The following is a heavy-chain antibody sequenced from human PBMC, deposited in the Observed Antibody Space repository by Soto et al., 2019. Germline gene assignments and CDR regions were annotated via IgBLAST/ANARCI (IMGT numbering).Heavy chain of an antibody. CDR2: INHSGST. V-gene: IGHV4-34*01. J-gene: IGHJ5*02. Sequence: SETLSLTCAVYGGSFSGYYWSWIRQPPGKGLEWIGEINHSGSTNYNPSLKSRVTISVDTSKNPFSLKLSSVTAADTAVYYCARGRSYSSSWWFRSWFDPWGQGTLVTVSS. CDR3: ARGRSYSSSWWFRSWFDP. D-gene: IGHD6-13*01. CDR1: GGSFSGYY.